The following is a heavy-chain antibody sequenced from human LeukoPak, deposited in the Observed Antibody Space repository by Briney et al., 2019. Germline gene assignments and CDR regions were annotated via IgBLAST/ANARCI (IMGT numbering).Heavy chain of an antibody. Sequence: SSETLSLTCAVYGGSFSGYYWSWIRQPPGKGLEWIGEINHSGSTNYNPSLKSRVTISVDTSKNQFSLKLSSVTAADTAVYYCARQIPATANHYFDYWGRGTLVTVSS. CDR1: GGSFSGYY. J-gene: IGHJ4*02. CDR2: INHSGST. CDR3: ARQIPATANHYFDY. D-gene: IGHD2-15*01. V-gene: IGHV4-34*01.